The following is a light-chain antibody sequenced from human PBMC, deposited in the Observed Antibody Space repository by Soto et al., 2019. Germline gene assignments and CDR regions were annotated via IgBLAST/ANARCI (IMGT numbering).Light chain of an antibody. Sequence: QSVLTQPPSVSAAPGQKVTISCSGSNSNIGNNYVSWYQHLPGTAPKLLIYDNNKRPSGIPDRFSGTKSDTSATLGITGLQTGDEADYYCATCDSSLIAGVFGGGTKLTVL. J-gene: IGLJ2*01. CDR1: NSNIGNNY. V-gene: IGLV1-51*01. CDR2: DNN. CDR3: ATCDSSLIAGV.